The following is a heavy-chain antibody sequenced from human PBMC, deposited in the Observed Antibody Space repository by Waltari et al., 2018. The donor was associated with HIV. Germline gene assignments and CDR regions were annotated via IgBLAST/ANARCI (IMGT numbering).Heavy chain of an antibody. CDR3: ARDSGVGYGGLYYFDY. CDR1: GGSFSGYY. V-gene: IGHV4-34*01. D-gene: IGHD4-17*01. J-gene: IGHJ4*02. CDR2: INHSGSN. Sequence: QVQLQQWGAGLLKPSETLSLTCAVYGGSFSGYYWSWIRQPPGKGLEWIGEINHSGSNNYNPSLKSRVTISVDTSKNQFSLKLSSVTAADTAVYYCARDSGVGYGGLYYFDYWGQGTLVTVSS.